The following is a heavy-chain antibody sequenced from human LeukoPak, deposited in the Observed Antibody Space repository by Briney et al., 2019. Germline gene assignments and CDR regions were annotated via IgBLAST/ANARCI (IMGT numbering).Heavy chain of an antibody. CDR1: GYTFTSYD. V-gene: IGHV1-8*03. J-gene: IGHJ4*02. CDR2: MNPNSGNT. Sequence: ASVKVSCKASGYTFTSYDINWVRQATGQGLEWMGWMNPNSGNTGYAQKFQGRVTITRNTSISTAYMELSSLRSEDTAVYYCARDQGTIILGYFDYWGQGTLVTVSS. D-gene: IGHD3-22*01. CDR3: ARDQGTIILGYFDY.